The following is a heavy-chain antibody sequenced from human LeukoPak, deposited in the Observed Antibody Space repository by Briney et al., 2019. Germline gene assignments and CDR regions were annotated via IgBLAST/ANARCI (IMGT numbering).Heavy chain of an antibody. CDR1: GGSISSGGYY. J-gene: IGHJ4*02. D-gene: IGHD2-21*01. Sequence: PSETLPLTCTVSGGSISSGGYYWSWIRQHPGKGLEWIGYIYYSGSTYYNPSLKSRVTISVDTSKNQFSLKLSSVTAADTAVYYCARDYHCGGNDCSWVDYWGQGTLVTVSS. CDR2: IYYSGST. V-gene: IGHV4-31*03. CDR3: ARDYHCGGNDCSWVDY.